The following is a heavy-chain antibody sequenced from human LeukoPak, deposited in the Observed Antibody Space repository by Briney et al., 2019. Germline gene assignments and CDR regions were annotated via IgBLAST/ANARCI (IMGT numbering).Heavy chain of an antibody. Sequence: GGSLRLSCAASGFIFSNYAIHWVRRAPGKGLEWVAVISYDGSNKYYADSVKGRFTISRDISKNTLYLQMNSLRAEDTAVYYCARGYCSSISCYVDYWGQGTLVTVSS. CDR2: ISYDGSNK. J-gene: IGHJ4*02. V-gene: IGHV3-30*04. D-gene: IGHD2-2*01. CDR3: ARGYCSSISCYVDY. CDR1: GFIFSNYA.